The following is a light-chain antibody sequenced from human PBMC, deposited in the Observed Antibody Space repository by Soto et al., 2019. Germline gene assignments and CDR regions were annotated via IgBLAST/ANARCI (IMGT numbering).Light chain of an antibody. J-gene: IGLJ1*01. V-gene: IGLV2-8*01. Sequence: QSALTQPRSASGSPGQSVTSSCTGTSSDVGYYGYVSWYQQHPGKAPKLIIFEVSKRPSGVPDRFPGSKSGNTASLTVSGLQGEDEADYYCSSYAGSKHYVFGTGTKVTVL. CDR1: SSDVGYYGY. CDR2: EVS. CDR3: SSYAGSKHYV.